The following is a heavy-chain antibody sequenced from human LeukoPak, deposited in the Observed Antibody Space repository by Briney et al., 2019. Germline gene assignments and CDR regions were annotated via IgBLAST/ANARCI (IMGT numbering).Heavy chain of an antibody. CDR1: GFTFSDYN. V-gene: IGHV3-21*01. J-gene: IGHJ4*02. CDR2: ISSTSTYI. Sequence: GGSLRLSCAASGFTFSDYNMNWVRQAPGKGLEWVSSISSTSTYIYYADSLKGRFTISRDNAKNSVYLQMNSLRADDTAVYYCARVLNYFEYWGQGTLVTVSS. CDR3: ARVLNYFEY.